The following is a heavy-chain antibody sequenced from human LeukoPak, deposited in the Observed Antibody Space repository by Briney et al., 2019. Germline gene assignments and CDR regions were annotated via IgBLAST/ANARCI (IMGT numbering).Heavy chain of an antibody. J-gene: IGHJ3*02. CDR1: GVSISPDY. CDR3: ERLLDYDQSGATDIFDI. V-gene: IGHV4-59*01. CDR2: VADIGRT. D-gene: IGHD4-17*01. Sequence: SETLSLTCAVSGVSISPDYLTWIRQSPGKGLEYIGHVADIGRTKDNPSLQNRLTMSLDTSNNHFSLQLPSVTAADTAVYYCERLLDYDQSGATDIFDIWGQGTMVTVSS.